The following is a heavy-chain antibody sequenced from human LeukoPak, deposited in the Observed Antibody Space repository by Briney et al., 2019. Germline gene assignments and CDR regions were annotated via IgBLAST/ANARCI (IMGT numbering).Heavy chain of an antibody. J-gene: IGHJ4*02. D-gene: IGHD6-19*01. CDR1: GFIFSTYG. Sequence: GGSLRLSCAASGFIFSTYGMHWVRQAPGKGLEWVAFISYEGTKKYYADSVKGRFTISRDNSKNTLYLQMNSLRAEDTAVYYCARPYNSGWYGDFDYWGQGTLVTVSS. CDR2: ISYEGTKK. V-gene: IGHV3-30*03. CDR3: ARPYNSGWYGDFDY.